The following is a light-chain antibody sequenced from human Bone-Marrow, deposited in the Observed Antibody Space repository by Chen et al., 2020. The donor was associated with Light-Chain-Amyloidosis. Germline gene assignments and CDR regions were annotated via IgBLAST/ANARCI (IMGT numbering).Light chain of an antibody. CDR3: QQYDAYPYT. V-gene: IGKV1-5*03. J-gene: IGKJ2*01. CDR1: QSVTNW. CDR2: KAS. Sequence: DIQMTQSPSTLSASVGERVTITCRASQSVTNWFAWYQQKPGKAPTLRIYKASNLANVVPSRFGGRGYGTEFTLTISSLQPDDFATYYCQQYDAYPYTFGQGTKLEI.